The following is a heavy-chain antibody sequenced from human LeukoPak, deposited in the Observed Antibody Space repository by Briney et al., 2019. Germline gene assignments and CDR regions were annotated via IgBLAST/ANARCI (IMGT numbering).Heavy chain of an antibody. Sequence: PSETLSLTCTVSGVSISSYYWSWIRQPPGKGLEWIGYIFYSGNTIYNPSLRSRVTISADTSKNHFSLRLRSVTAADTAVYYCARLAAISGSDYPDDWGQGALVTVSS. J-gene: IGHJ4*02. CDR1: GVSISSYY. CDR2: IFYSGNT. CDR3: ARLAAISGSDYPDD. D-gene: IGHD1-26*01. V-gene: IGHV4-59*08.